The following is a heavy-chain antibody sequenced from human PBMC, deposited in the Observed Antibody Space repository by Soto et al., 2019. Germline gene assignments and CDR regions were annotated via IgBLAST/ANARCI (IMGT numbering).Heavy chain of an antibody. Sequence: LRLSCAASVLIFSSYAMSWVRKAPGKGLEWVSAISGSGGSTYYADSVKGRFTISRDNSKNTLYLQMNSLRAEDTAVYYCAKEFTVYNVYYYYGMDVWGQGTTVTVSS. J-gene: IGHJ6*02. CDR2: ISGSGGST. D-gene: IGHD1-20*01. CDR3: AKEFTVYNVYYYYGMDV. V-gene: IGHV3-23*01. CDR1: VLIFSSYA.